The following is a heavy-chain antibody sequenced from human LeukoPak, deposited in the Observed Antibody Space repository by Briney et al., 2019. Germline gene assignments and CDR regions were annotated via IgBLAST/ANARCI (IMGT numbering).Heavy chain of an antibody. Sequence: GGSLRLSCAASGFTFSDYYMSWIRQAPGKGLEWVSYISSSGSTIYYADSVKGRFTISRDNAKNSLYLQMNRLRAEDTAVYYCARELDLYNWNYGGGYYFDYWGQGTLVTVSS. D-gene: IGHD1-7*01. CDR3: ARELDLYNWNYGGGYYFDY. CDR1: GFTFSDYY. J-gene: IGHJ4*02. V-gene: IGHV3-11*04. CDR2: ISSSGSTI.